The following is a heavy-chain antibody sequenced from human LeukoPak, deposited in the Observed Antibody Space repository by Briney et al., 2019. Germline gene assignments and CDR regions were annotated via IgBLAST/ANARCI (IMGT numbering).Heavy chain of an antibody. CDR1: GYTFTSRG. CDR2: INADNGNT. D-gene: IGHD3-9*01. Sequence: ASVKVSCKASGYTFTSRGFSWVRQAPGQGLEWMGWINADNGNTNYAQKLQGRVTITRDTSASTGYMELSSLRSEDTAVYYCAYDILTGYLGRLDHWGQGTLVTVSS. CDR3: AYDILTGYLGRLDH. J-gene: IGHJ4*02. V-gene: IGHV1-18*04.